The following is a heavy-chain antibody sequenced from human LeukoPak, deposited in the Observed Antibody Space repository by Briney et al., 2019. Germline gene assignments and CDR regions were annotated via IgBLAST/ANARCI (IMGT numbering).Heavy chain of an antibody. D-gene: IGHD6-19*01. J-gene: IGHJ1*01. CDR1: GFTFSSYA. CDR3: ARAHSVAGTSAEYFQH. V-gene: IGHV3-23*01. CDR2: ISGSGGST. Sequence: GGSLRLSCAASGFTFSSYAMSWVRQAPGKGLQWVSAISGSGGSTYYADSVKGRFTISRDNSKNTLYLQMNSLRAEDTAVYYCARAHSVAGTSAEYFQHWGQGTLVTVSS.